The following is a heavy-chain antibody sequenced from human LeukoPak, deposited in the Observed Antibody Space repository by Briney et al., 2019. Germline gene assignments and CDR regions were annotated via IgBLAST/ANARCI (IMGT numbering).Heavy chain of an antibody. D-gene: IGHD2-2*01. CDR1: GGSFSGYY. Sequence: SETLSLTCAVYGGSFSGYYWSWIRQPPRKGLEWIGEINHSGSTNYNPSLKSRVTISVDTSKNQFSLKLSSVTAADTAVYYCARGPLDIVVVPAARSLGMDVWGQGTTVTVSS. J-gene: IGHJ6*02. CDR3: ARGPLDIVVVPAARSLGMDV. V-gene: IGHV4-34*01. CDR2: INHSGST.